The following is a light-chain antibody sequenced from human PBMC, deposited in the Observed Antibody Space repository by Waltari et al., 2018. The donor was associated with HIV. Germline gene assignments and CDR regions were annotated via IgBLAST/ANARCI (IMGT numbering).Light chain of an antibody. CDR1: TSNIGTNS. CDR3: GTWDSSLSAGV. J-gene: IGLJ2*01. CDR2: DNN. Sequence: QSVLTQPPSVSAAPGQRVTISCSGSTSNIGTNSVSWYQQLPGTAPKLLIYDNNKRPSGIPDRFSGSKSGTSATLGITGLQTGDEADYYCGTWDSSLSAGVFGGGTKLTVL. V-gene: IGLV1-51*01.